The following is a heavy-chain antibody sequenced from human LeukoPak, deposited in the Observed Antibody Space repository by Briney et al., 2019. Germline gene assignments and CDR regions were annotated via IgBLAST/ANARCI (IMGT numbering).Heavy chain of an antibody. CDR3: ARALGTAMVTAAFDI. CDR2: IIPIFGTA. J-gene: IGHJ3*02. V-gene: IGHV1-69*01. CDR1: GGTFSSYA. D-gene: IGHD5-18*01. Sequence: GSTVKVSCKASGGTFSSYAISWVRQAPGQGLEWMGGIIPIFGTANYAQKFQGRVTITADESTGTAYMELSSLRSEDTAVYYCARALGTAMVTAAFDIWGQGTMVTVSS.